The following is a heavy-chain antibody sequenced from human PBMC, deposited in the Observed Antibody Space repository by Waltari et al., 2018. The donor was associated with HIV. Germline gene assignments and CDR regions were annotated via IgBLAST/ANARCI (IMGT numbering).Heavy chain of an antibody. V-gene: IGHV4-31*11. D-gene: IGHD2-8*01. CDR1: GGSINSGGYY. CDR3: ARDKTGYGVNDS. J-gene: IGHJ5*01. Sequence: QVHLQESGPGLVKPSQTLSLTCVVFGGSINSGGYYWRWIRQHPGKGLEWIGYIYYSGTTYYNPSLKSRVTISVDMSQNQFSLKLTSVTAADTAVYYCARDKTGYGVNDSWGQGTLVTVS. CDR2: IYYSGTT.